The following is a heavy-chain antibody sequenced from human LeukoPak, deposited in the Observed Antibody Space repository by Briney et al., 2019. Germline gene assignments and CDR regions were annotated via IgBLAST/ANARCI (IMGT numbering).Heavy chain of an antibody. J-gene: IGHJ6*04. V-gene: IGHV3-48*03. CDR3: AELGITMIGGV. Sequence: GGSLSLSCAASGFPFSSYEMNWVRQAPGKGLEWVSYISSSGSTIYYADSVKGRFTISRDNAKNSLYLQMNSLRAEDTAVYYCAELGITMIGGVWGKGTTVTISS. CDR2: ISSSGSTI. CDR1: GFPFSSYE. D-gene: IGHD3-10*02.